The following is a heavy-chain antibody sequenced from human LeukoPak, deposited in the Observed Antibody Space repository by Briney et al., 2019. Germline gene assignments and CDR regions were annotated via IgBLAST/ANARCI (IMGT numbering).Heavy chain of an antibody. J-gene: IGHJ4*02. CDR3: ARGRGYSYGYGSNYFDY. V-gene: IGHV1-2*02. D-gene: IGHD5-18*01. Sequence: ASVKVSCKASGYTFTGYYMHWVRQAPGQGLEWMGWIIPNSGGTNYAQKFQGRVTMTRDTSISTAYMELSRLRSDDTAVYYCARGRGYSYGYGSNYFDYWGQGTLVTVSS. CDR1: GYTFTGYY. CDR2: IIPNSGGT.